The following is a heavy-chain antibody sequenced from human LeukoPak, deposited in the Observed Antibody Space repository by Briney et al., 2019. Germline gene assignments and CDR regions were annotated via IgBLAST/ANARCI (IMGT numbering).Heavy chain of an antibody. J-gene: IGHJ3*02. V-gene: IGHV4-61*02. CDR3: ASSPAYYDFWSGTPSSNPFFDAFDI. CDR1: GGSISSGSYY. CDR2: IYTSGST. D-gene: IGHD3-3*01. Sequence: PSETLSLTCTVSGGSISSGSYYWSWIRQPAGKGLEWIGRIYTSGSTNYNPSLKSRVTISVDTSKNQFSLKLSSVTAADTAVYYCASSPAYYDFWSGTPSSNPFFDAFDIWGQGTMVTVSS.